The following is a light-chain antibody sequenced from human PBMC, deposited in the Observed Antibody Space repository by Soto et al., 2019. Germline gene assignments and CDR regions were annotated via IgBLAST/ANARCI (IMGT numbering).Light chain of an antibody. CDR1: SSNIGNNY. V-gene: IGLV1-51*01. Sequence: QSVLTQPPSVSAAPGQKVTISCSGSSSNIGNNYVSWYQQLPGTAPKLLIYDNNKRPSGIPDRFPGSKSGTSATLGITGLQTGDEADYYCGTWDSSLSVLYVFGTGTQLTVL. CDR2: DNN. CDR3: GTWDSSLSVLYV. J-gene: IGLJ1*01.